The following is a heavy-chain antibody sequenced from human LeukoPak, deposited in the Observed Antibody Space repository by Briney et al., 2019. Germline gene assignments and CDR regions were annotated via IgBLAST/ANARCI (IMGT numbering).Heavy chain of an antibody. D-gene: IGHD2-2*03. CDR2: IRYDGSNK. CDR1: GFTFSSYG. V-gene: IGHV3-30*02. Sequence: PGGSLRLSCAASGFTFSSYGMHWVRQAPGKGLEWVAFIRYDGSNKYYADSVKGRFTISRDNSKDTLCLQMNSLRTEDTAVYYCAKGGYCSSTSCYSDYWGQGTLVTVTS. CDR3: AKGGYCSSTSCYSDY. J-gene: IGHJ4*02.